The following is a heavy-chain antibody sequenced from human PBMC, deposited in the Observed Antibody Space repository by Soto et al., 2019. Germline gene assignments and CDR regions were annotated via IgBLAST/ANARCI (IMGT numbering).Heavy chain of an antibody. CDR2: ISGSGGST. Sequence: GGSLRLSCAASGFTFSSYAMSWVRQAPGKGLEWVSAISGSGGSTYYADSVKGRFTISRDNSKNTLYLQMNSLRAEDTAVYYCAKAPGYGSGSYYGNAFDIWGQGTIVTVSS. CDR3: AKAPGYGSGSYYGNAFDI. V-gene: IGHV3-23*01. CDR1: GFTFSSYA. D-gene: IGHD3-10*01. J-gene: IGHJ3*02.